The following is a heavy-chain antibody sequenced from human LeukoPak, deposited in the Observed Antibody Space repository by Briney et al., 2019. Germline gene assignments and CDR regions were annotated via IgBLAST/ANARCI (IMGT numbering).Heavy chain of an antibody. CDR1: GFTFSSYN. CDR2: ISSTSTYI. V-gene: IGHV3-21*01. J-gene: IGHJ3*02. Sequence: GGSLRLSCAASGFTFSSYNMTWVRQAPGKGLEWVSSISSTSTYIYCADSLKGRFTISRDNAKNSLYLQMNSLRVEDTAVYYCARLRFGESEDAFDIWGQGTMVTVSS. D-gene: IGHD3-10*01. CDR3: ARLRFGESEDAFDI.